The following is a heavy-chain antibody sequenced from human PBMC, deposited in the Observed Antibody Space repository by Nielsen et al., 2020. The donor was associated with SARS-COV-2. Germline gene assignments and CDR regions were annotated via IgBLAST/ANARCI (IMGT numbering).Heavy chain of an antibody. Sequence: GESLKISCAASGFTFSSYSMNWVRQAPGKGLEWVSSISSSSSYIYYADSVKGRFTISRDNAKNSLYLQMNSLRAEDTAVYYCARDSTTESGDYVYYWGQGTLVTVSS. D-gene: IGHD2-2*01. CDR3: ARDSTTESGDYVYY. J-gene: IGHJ4*02. CDR1: GFTFSSYS. CDR2: ISSSSSYI. V-gene: IGHV3-21*01.